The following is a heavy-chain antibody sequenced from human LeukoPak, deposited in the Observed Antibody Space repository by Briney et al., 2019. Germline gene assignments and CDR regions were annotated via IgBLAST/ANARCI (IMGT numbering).Heavy chain of an antibody. Sequence: SETLSLTCTVSGGSISSSSYYWGWIRQPPGKGLEWIGSIYYSGSTYYNPSLKSRVTISVDTSKNQFSLKLSSVTAADTAVYYCARSLGSGWFHHDAFDIWGQGTMVTVSS. CDR1: GGSISSSSYY. V-gene: IGHV4-39*01. D-gene: IGHD6-19*01. CDR3: ARSLGSGWFHHDAFDI. CDR2: IYYSGST. J-gene: IGHJ3*02.